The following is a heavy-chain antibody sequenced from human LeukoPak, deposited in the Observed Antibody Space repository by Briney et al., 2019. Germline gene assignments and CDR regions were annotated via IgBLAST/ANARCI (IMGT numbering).Heavy chain of an antibody. CDR2: ISWNSGSI. J-gene: IGHJ5*02. CDR1: GFTFDDYA. V-gene: IGHV3-9*01. CDR3: AKDISVNWFDP. Sequence: GGSLRLSCAASGFTFDDYAMHWVRHDPGKGLEWVSGISWNSGSIGYADSVKGRFTISRDNAKNSLYLQMNSLRAEDTALYYCAKDISVNWFDPWGQGTLVTVSS. D-gene: IGHD2/OR15-2a*01.